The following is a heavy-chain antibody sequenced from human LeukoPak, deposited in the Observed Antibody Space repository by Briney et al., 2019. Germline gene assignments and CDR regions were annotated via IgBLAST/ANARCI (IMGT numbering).Heavy chain of an antibody. CDR2: ISYDGSNQ. CDR3: ARIDILTGYAAVGDC. CDR1: GFTFSSYN. Sequence: AGGSLRLSCAASGFTFSSYNMRWVRQAPGKGLEWVALISYDGSNQLYADSVRGRFTISRDNSRNTLQLQLNSLRVEDTAVYYCARIDILTGYAAVGDCWGQGALVTVSS. J-gene: IGHJ4*02. V-gene: IGHV3-30-3*01. D-gene: IGHD3-9*01.